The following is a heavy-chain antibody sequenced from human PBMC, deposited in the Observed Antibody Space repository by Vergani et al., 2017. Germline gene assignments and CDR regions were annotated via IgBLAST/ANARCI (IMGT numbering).Heavy chain of an antibody. D-gene: IGHD2-21*02. CDR1: GYSFTSYW. CDR3: ARQACGGDCYLPLDY. Sequence: EVQLVQSGAEVKKPGESLRISCKGSGYSFTSYWISWVRQMPGKGLEWMGRIDPSDSYTNYSPSFQGHVTISADKSISTAYLQWSSLKASDTAMYYCARQACGGDCYLPLDYWGQGTLVTVSS. J-gene: IGHJ4*02. CDR2: IDPSDSYT. V-gene: IGHV5-10-1*03.